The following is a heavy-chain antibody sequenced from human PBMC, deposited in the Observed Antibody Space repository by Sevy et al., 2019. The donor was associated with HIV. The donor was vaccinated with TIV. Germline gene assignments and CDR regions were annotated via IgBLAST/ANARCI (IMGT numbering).Heavy chain of an antibody. J-gene: IGHJ4*02. CDR3: ARDRGEILRSALDY. V-gene: IGHV3-30*14. CDR1: GFTFSDYS. D-gene: IGHD3-16*01. Sequence: GGSLRLSCAASGFTFSDYSMHWVRQAPGKGLEWVAVISYDGRNNKYNVDSVKGRFTISRDNSKNTLFLQRNSLRAEDSAIYYCARDRGEILRSALDYWGQGTLVTVSS. CDR2: ISYDGRNNK.